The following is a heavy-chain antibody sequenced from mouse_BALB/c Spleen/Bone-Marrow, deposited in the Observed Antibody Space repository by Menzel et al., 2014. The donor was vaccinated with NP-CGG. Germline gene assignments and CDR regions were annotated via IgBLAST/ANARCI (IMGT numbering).Heavy chain of an antibody. CDR1: GYTSINFW. Sequence: DLVKPGASVKLSCKASGYTSINFWINWIKQRPGQGLEWIGRIAPGTGTTYYNEMFKGKATLTVDTSSSTAYIQLSSLSSEDSAVYFCARYDYVMDYWGQGTSVTVSS. CDR2: IAPGTGTT. V-gene: IGHV1S41*01. CDR3: ARYDYVMDY. D-gene: IGHD2-3*01. J-gene: IGHJ4*01.